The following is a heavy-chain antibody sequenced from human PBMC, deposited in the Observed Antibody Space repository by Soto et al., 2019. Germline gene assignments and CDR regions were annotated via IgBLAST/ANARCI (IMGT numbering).Heavy chain of an antibody. V-gene: IGHV1-2*02. CDR3: ARDRGPFCYRYYYYYGIDV. CDR2: INPNSGGT. D-gene: IGHD2-2*01. J-gene: IGHJ6*01. Sequence: AASVKVSCKASGYTFTGYYMHWVRQAPGQGLEWMGWINPNSGGTNYAQKFQGRVTMTRDTSISTAYMELSRLRSDDTAVYYCARDRGPFCYRYYYYYGIDVWAQGITVIV. CDR1: GYTFTGYY.